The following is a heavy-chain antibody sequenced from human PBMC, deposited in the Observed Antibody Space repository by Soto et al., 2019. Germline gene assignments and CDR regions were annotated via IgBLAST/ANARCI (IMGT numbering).Heavy chain of an antibody. Sequence: GESLKISCKGSGYSFTSYWIGWVRQMPGKGLEWMGIIYPGDSDTRYSPSFQGQVTISADKSISTAYLQWSSLKASDTAMYYCARRIKGVNTVTTSGWSHPWGQRTLVTVSS. V-gene: IGHV5-51*01. CDR2: IYPGDSDT. CDR3: ARRIKGVNTVTTSGWSHP. CDR1: GYSFTSYW. D-gene: IGHD4-17*01. J-gene: IGHJ5*02.